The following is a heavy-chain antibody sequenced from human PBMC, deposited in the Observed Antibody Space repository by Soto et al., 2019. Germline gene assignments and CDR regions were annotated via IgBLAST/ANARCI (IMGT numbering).Heavy chain of an antibody. J-gene: IGHJ4*02. Sequence: QITLKESGPTLVKPTQTLTLTCTFSGFSLSTSGVGVGWIRQPPGKALEWLALIYWDDDKRYSPSLKSRLTITKDTSKNQVVLTMTNMDPVDTAIYYCAYSRYTGSGVDYWGQGTLVTVSS. CDR3: AYSRYTGSGVDY. D-gene: IGHD3-10*01. CDR1: GFSLSTSGVG. V-gene: IGHV2-5*02. CDR2: IYWDDDK.